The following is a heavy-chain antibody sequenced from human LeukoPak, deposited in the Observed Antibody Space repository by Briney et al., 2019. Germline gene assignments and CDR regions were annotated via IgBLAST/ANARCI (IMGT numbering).Heavy chain of an antibody. D-gene: IGHD3-9*01. J-gene: IGHJ4*02. V-gene: IGHV3-30-3*01. CDR3: ARETETYYDILTGYADY. CDR1: GFTFSSYA. Sequence: PGGSLRLSCAASGFTFSSYAMHWVCQAPGKGLEWVAVISYDGSNKYYADSVKGRFTISRDNSKNTLYLQMNSLRAEDTAVYYCARETETYYDILTGYADYWGQGTLVTVSS. CDR2: ISYDGSNK.